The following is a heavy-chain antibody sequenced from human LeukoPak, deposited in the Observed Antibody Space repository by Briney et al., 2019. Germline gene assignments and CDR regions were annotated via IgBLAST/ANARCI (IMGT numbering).Heavy chain of an antibody. V-gene: IGHV3-53*01. J-gene: IGHJ4*02. Sequence: GGSLRLSCAASGFTVSSNYMSWVRQAPGKGLEGVSVIYSGGSTYYADSVKGRFTISRDNSKNKRYLQMNSLRAEDTAVYYCARDLGVGFDYWGQGTLVTVSS. CDR2: IYSGGST. CDR1: GFTVSSNY. CDR3: ARDLGVGFDY. D-gene: IGHD2-8*01.